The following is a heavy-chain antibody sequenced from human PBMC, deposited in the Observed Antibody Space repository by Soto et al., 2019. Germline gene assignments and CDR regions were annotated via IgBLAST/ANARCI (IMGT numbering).Heavy chain of an antibody. CDR2: INSDGSVS. CDR3: ARGDCVGGTCYSLAGSFYYYMGV. Sequence: EVQLVESGGGLVQPGGSLRLSCVASGFTFSNYWMYWVRQAPGEGLVWVSRINSDGSVSSYADSVKGRLTISRDNVKNSLYLQMDSLRAEDTAVYYCARGDCVGGTCYSLAGSFYYYMGVWGKGTKVTVFS. CDR1: GFTFSNYW. D-gene: IGHD2-15*01. J-gene: IGHJ6*03. V-gene: IGHV3-74*01.